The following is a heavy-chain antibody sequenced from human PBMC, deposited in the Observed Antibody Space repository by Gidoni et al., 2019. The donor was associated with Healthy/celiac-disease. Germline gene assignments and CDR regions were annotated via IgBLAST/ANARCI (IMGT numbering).Heavy chain of an antibody. D-gene: IGHD5-18*01. V-gene: IGHV5-10-1*03. CDR1: GYSFTSYW. J-gene: IGHJ4*02. Sequence: EVKLVQSGAEVKKPGESLRISCKGSGYSFTSYWISWVRQMPGKGLEWMGRIDPSDSYTNYSPSFQGHVTISADKSISTAYLQWSSLKASDTAMYYCASQGYMDTAMVTGGAWDYWGQGTLVTVSS. CDR2: IDPSDSYT. CDR3: ASQGYMDTAMVTGGAWDY.